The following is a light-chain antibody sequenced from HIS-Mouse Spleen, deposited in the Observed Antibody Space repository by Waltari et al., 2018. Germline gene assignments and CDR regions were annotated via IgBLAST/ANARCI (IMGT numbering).Light chain of an antibody. CDR1: SSDVGCYNL. CDR3: CSYAGSSTWV. J-gene: IGLJ3*02. V-gene: IGLV2-23*01. CDR2: EGS. Sequence: QSALTQPASVSGSPGQSITIPCPGTSSDVGCYNLVPWSQQPPGKAPKLMIYEGSKRPSGVSNRFSACKSGDTASLTIPGLQAEDEADYYCCSYAGSSTWVFGGGTKLTVL.